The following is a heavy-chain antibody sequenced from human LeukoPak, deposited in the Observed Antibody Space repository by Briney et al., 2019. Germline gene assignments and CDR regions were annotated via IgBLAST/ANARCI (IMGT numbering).Heavy chain of an antibody. Sequence: PSETLSLTCTVSGGSISSSSYYWGWIRQPPGKGLEWIGSIYYSGSTYYNPSLKSRVTISVDTSKNQFSLKLSSVTAADTAVYYCARVDSSGYYSYFDYWGQGTLVTVSS. CDR3: ARVDSSGYYSYFDY. J-gene: IGHJ4*02. CDR2: IYYSGST. D-gene: IGHD3-22*01. V-gene: IGHV4-39*07. CDR1: GGSISSSSYY.